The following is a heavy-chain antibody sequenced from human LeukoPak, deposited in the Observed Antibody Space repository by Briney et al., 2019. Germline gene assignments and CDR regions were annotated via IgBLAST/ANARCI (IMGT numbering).Heavy chain of an antibody. V-gene: IGHV4-39*07. Sequence: SETLSLTCTVSGGSISSSSYYWGWIRQPPGKGLEWIGSIYYSGSTYYNPSLKSRVTISVDTSKNQFSLKLSSVTAADTAVYYCARVRSDYSSGLGTFDYWGQGTLVTVSS. D-gene: IGHD6-19*01. CDR2: IYYSGST. CDR1: GGSISSSSYY. CDR3: ARVRSDYSSGLGTFDY. J-gene: IGHJ4*02.